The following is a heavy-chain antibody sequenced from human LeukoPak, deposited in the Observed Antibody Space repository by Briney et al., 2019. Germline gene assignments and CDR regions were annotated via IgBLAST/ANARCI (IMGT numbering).Heavy chain of an antibody. J-gene: IGHJ4*02. V-gene: IGHV3-30*02. Sequence: GGSLRLSCAASGFTFSSYGMHWVRQAPGKGLEWVAFIQYDGTNKYYADSVKGRFTISRDNSKNSLYLQMNSLRAEDTAVYYCAKDSRYFDWLAPTFDYWGQGTLVTVSS. CDR2: IQYDGTNK. D-gene: IGHD3-9*01. CDR1: GFTFSSYG. CDR3: AKDSRYFDWLAPTFDY.